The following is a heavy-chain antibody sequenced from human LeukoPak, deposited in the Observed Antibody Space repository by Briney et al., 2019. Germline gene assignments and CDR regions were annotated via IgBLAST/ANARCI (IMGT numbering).Heavy chain of an antibody. V-gene: IGHV4-4*02. D-gene: IGHD5-18*01. CDR3: ARHVDTAMAPFDY. CDR2: IYHSGST. Sequence: SGTLSLTCAVSGGSLSSSNWWSWVRQPPGKGLEWIGEIYHSGSTNYNPSLKSRVTISVDKSKNQFSLKLSSVTAAETAVYYCARHVDTAMAPFDYWGQGTLVTVSS. CDR1: GGSLSSSNW. J-gene: IGHJ4*02.